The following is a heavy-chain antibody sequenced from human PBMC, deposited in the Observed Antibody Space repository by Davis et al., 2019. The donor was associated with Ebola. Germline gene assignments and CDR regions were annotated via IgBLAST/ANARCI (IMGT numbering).Heavy chain of an antibody. Sequence: SGPTLVKPTQTLTLTCTFSGFSMRTAGVGVGWIRQPPGKALEWLALIYWDDEKQYSPSLKSRLAITKDTSKNQAVLTMTNMDPLDTGTYYCAHRQYDFWTDRRSRFDTWGQGTLVSVSS. CDR2: IYWDDEK. D-gene: IGHD3-3*01. V-gene: IGHV2-5*02. CDR1: GFSMRTAGVG. CDR3: AHRQYDFWTDRRSRFDT. J-gene: IGHJ5*02.